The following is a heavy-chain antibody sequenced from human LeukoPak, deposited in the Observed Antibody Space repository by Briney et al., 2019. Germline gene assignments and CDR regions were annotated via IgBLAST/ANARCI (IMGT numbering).Heavy chain of an antibody. CDR1: GGSVSTSHYY. CDR3: ARAGVGYSYGFDY. V-gene: IGHV4-39*07. D-gene: IGHD5-18*01. Sequence: AETLSLTCTVSGGSVSTSHYYWDWIRQTPGTGLEWIGSFHYSGGTYYNPSLKSRVTISIDTSKDQFSLKLSSMTAADTAVYYCARAGVGYSYGFDYWGQGTLVTVSS. CDR2: FHYSGGT. J-gene: IGHJ4*02.